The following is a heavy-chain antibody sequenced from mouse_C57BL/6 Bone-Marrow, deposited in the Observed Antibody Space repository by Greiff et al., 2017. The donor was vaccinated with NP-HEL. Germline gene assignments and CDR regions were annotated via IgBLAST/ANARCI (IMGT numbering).Heavy chain of an antibody. J-gene: IGHJ4*01. Sequence: QVQLQQPGAELVMPGASVKLSCKASGYTFTSYWMHWVKQRPGQGLEWIGEIDPSDSYTNYNQKFKGKSTLTVDKSSSTAYMQLSSLTSEDSAVYYGASSYSYGSSPYAMDYWGKGTSVTAAS. CDR2: IDPSDSYT. CDR1: GYTFTSYW. D-gene: IGHD1-1*01. CDR3: ASSYSYGSSPYAMDY. V-gene: IGHV1-69*01.